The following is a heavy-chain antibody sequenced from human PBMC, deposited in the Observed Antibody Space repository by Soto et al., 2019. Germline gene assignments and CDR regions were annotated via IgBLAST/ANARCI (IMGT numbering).Heavy chain of an antibody. CDR3: TTDFHRVVVVPAARKAIDY. CDR2: IKSKTDGGTT. Sequence: GGSLRLSCAASGFTFSNAWMSWVRQAPGKGLEWVGRIKSKTDGGTTDYAAPVKGRFTISRDDSKNTLYLQMNSLKTEDTAVYYCTTDFHRVVVVPAARKAIDYWGQGTLVTVSS. V-gene: IGHV3-15*01. D-gene: IGHD2-2*01. J-gene: IGHJ4*02. CDR1: GFTFSNAW.